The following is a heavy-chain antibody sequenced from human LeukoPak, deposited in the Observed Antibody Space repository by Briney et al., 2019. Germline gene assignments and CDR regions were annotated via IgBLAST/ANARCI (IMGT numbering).Heavy chain of an antibody. J-gene: IGHJ4*02. Sequence: ASVKVSCKASGYTFTSYAMHWVRQAPGQRLEWMGWTNAGNGNTKYSQKFQGRVTITRDTSASTAYMELSSLRSEDTAVYYCARVIGGPYYYWGQGTLVTVTS. D-gene: IGHD4-23*01. CDR3: ARVIGGPYYY. CDR1: GYTFTSYA. V-gene: IGHV1-3*01. CDR2: TNAGNGNT.